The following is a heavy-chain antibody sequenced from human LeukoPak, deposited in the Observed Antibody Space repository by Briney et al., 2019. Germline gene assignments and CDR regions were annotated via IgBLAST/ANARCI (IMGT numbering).Heavy chain of an antibody. D-gene: IGHD3-22*01. J-gene: IGHJ4*02. CDR1: GFTFSSYW. Sequence: GRSLRPSCAASGFTFSSYWMSWVRQAPGKGLEWVANIKQDGSEKYYVDSVKGRFTISRDNAKNSLYLQMNSLRAEDTAVYYCATRRGYYYDSSGYYFDYWGQGTLVTVSS. V-gene: IGHV3-7*01. CDR2: IKQDGSEK. CDR3: ATRRGYYYDSSGYYFDY.